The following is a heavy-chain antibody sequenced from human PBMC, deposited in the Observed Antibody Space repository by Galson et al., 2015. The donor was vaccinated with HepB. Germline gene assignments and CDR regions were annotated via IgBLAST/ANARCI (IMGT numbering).Heavy chain of an antibody. D-gene: IGHD4-17*01. CDR2: ISVSGGSI. CDR3: AVTVPSFDY. CDR1: GFTFSSYA. Sequence: SLRLSCAASGFTFSSYAMSWVRQAPGKGLEWVSFISVSGGSIDYADSVRGRFTISRDDSRNTLYLQMNSLRVEDTAIYYCAVTVPSFDYWGQGTLVTVSS. J-gene: IGHJ4*02. V-gene: IGHV3-23*01.